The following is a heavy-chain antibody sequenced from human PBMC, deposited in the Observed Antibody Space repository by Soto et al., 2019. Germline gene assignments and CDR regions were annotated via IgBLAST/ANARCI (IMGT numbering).Heavy chain of an antibody. CDR3: ARNPHYAMDV. CDR2: VYYGGTT. J-gene: IGHJ6*02. Sequence: QVQLQESGPGLVKPSQTLSLTCTVSGGSLNSGYYWNWIRQHPRKGLEWIGYVYYGGTTYYNPSVKSRVTISADMSNNQFSLKLTSVTAADTAVYYCARNPHYAMDVWGQGITVTVS. CDR1: GGSLNSGYY. D-gene: IGHD3-16*01. V-gene: IGHV4-31*03.